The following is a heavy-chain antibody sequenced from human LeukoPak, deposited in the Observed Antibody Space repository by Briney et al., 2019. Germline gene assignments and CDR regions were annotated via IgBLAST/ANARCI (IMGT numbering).Heavy chain of an antibody. CDR2: TYCRSKWYN. Sequence: SQTLSLTCAISGDSVSNNSAAWTWIRQSPSRGLEWLGRTYCRSKWYNDYAVSVKSRITINPDTSKNQFSLQVNSVTPEDTAVYYCARAPTPIIAVAGSFDYWGQGTLVTVSS. J-gene: IGHJ4*02. CDR1: GDSVSNNSAA. CDR3: ARAPTPIIAVAGSFDY. D-gene: IGHD6-19*01. V-gene: IGHV6-1*01.